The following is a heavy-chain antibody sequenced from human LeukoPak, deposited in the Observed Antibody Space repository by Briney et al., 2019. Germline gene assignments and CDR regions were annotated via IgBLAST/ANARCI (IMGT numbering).Heavy chain of an antibody. CDR2: IYYTGTT. CDR1: GASISSSNYY. Sequence: SETLSLTCAVSGASISSSNYYWGWIRQSPGKNLEWLGSIYYTGTTHYNPSLKSRVTISVDTSKNQLSLNLSSVTAADTAVYYCARQEIGLRSFDPWGQGTLVTVSS. J-gene: IGHJ5*02. D-gene: IGHD3/OR15-3a*01. V-gene: IGHV4-39*01. CDR3: ARQEIGLRSFDP.